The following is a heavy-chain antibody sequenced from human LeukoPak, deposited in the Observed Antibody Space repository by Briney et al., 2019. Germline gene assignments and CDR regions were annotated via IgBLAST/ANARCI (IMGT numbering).Heavy chain of an antibody. D-gene: IGHD2-21*02. CDR1: GFTFSKNW. J-gene: IGHJ6*03. CDR3: AREVDRAPTAMGVYYYYFMDV. V-gene: IGHV3-74*01. Sequence: PGGSLRLSCAASGFTFSKNWMHSVRQAPGKGLVWVSRINPDGRRTDYADSVKGRFTISRYNAKNTLYLQMNSLRVEDTAVYYCAREVDRAPTAMGVYYYYFMDVWGKGTTVTVSS. CDR2: INPDGRRT.